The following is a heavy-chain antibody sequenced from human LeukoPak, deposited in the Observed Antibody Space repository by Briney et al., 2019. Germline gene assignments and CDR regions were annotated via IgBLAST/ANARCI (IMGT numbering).Heavy chain of an antibody. CDR3: ANTMPGAPDY. CDR1: GFTFSSYG. J-gene: IGHJ4*02. D-gene: IGHD4/OR15-4a*01. V-gene: IGHV3-30*18. Sequence: GGSLRLSCAASGFTFSSYGIHWVRQAPGKGLEWVAVISYDGSNKYYADSVKGRFTVSRDNSKNTLYLQMNSLRAEDTAVYYCANTMPGAPDYWGQGTLVTVSS. CDR2: ISYDGSNK.